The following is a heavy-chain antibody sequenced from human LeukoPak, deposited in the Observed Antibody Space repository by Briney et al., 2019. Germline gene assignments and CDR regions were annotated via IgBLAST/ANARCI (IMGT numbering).Heavy chain of an antibody. CDR2: ISDYNGNT. J-gene: IGHJ4*02. CDR3: ARHGLPGSGTYSFVDF. D-gene: IGHD3-10*01. V-gene: IGHV1-18*01. Sequence: ASVRVSCKASGYTFTSYGITWLRQAPGQGLEWMGWISDYNGNTDYAQKLQGRLTLTTDTSTSTAYMELRSLTFDDTAMYYCARHGLPGSGTYSFVDFWGQGTLITVSS. CDR1: GYTFTSYG.